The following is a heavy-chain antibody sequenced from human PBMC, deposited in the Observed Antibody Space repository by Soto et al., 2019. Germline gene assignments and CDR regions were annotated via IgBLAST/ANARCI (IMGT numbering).Heavy chain of an antibody. D-gene: IGHD2-15*01. Sequence: QVQLVQSGAEVKKPGASVKVACKTSGYTFTSSAMNWVRQAPGQRLECLGWINAGNGNTKYSQKFQGRVTITRDTSASTDSMALSSLRAEDTAVDYCAMGPGGPDGPGDYWGQGTLVTVSS. CDR3: AMGPGGPDGPGDY. J-gene: IGHJ4*02. CDR2: INAGNGNT. V-gene: IGHV1-3*01. CDR1: GYTFTSSA.